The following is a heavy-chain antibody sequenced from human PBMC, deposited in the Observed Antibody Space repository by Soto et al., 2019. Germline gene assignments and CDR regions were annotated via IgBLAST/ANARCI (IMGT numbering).Heavy chain of an antibody. D-gene: IGHD3-16*01. V-gene: IGHV1-46*04. CDR2: INPTGGST. J-gene: IGHJ6*02. CDR1: GYTFTSYY. Sequence: QVQLVQSRAEVKKPGASVKVSCKASGYTFTSYYMHWVRQAPGQGLEWVGIINPTGGSTTYAQKLQGRVTMTRDTSTSTVYMELSSLRSDDTAVYYCARGEYLSTFGMDLWGQGTTVTVSS. CDR3: ARGEYLSTFGMDL.